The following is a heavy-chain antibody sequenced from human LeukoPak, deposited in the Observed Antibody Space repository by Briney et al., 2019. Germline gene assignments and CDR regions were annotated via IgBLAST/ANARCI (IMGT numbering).Heavy chain of an antibody. D-gene: IGHD1-14*01. CDR3: ARQPSATAAFDI. J-gene: IGHJ3*02. CDR1: GGSISSDY. Sequence: SETLSLTCAVSGGSISSDYWSWIRQPPGKGLEWIAYIYYSGDANYNPSFKGRVTISVDTSKNQFSLKMSSLAAADTAIYYCARQPSATAAFDIWGQGTMVTVSS. CDR2: IYYSGDA. V-gene: IGHV4-59*08.